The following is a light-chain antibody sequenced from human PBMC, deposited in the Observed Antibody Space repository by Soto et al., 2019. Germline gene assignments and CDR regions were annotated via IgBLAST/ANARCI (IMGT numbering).Light chain of an antibody. Sequence: TVLTKSQGAVSLPLHGRATLCHMASQSVSNTYLAWFLQKLCQVPRVLIYGASDRATGIQDGFSGSGFGTDFTLPISRLEPEEFAVYYSQQYGSSGTFGQGTMADIK. CDR1: QSVSNTY. CDR3: QQYGSSGT. V-gene: IGKV3-20*01. J-gene: IGKJ1*01. CDR2: GAS.